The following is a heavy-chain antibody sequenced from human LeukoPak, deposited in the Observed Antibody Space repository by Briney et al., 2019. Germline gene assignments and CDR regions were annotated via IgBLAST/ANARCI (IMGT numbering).Heavy chain of an antibody. CDR2: INTKGET. V-gene: IGHV4-4*09. D-gene: IGHD1-7*01. Sequence: SETLSLTCTVSGVSMSAYQWSWVRQSPEKGLEWIGCINTKGETSYNPSLKSRGTTSLDTSKNKFSLKLSSVTAADTAVYYCARDHGGTIDYWGEGTLVTVSS. J-gene: IGHJ4*02. CDR1: GVSMSAYQ. CDR3: ARDHGGTIDY.